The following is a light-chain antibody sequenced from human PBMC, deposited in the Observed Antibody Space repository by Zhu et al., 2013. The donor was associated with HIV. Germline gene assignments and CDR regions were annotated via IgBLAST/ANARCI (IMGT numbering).Light chain of an antibody. Sequence: QSVLTQSPSASGTPGQRVTISCSGSSSNIGSNSVSWYQRLPGTAPKLLIYSDDQLPSGVPDRFSGSKSATSASLAISGLQSEDEADYYCAAWDDRLRAVLFGGGTKLTVI. CDR1: SSNIGSNS. V-gene: IGLV1-44*01. J-gene: IGLJ2*01. CDR3: AAWDDRLRAVL. CDR2: SDD.